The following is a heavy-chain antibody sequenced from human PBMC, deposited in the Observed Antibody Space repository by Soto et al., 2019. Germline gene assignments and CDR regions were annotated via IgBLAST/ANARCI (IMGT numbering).Heavy chain of an antibody. J-gene: IGHJ4*02. Sequence: QVQLVQSGAEVRQPASSVKVSCKTSGATFSSYAITWVRQAPGQGLEWMGGIVSTVDTSTYAQKFQGRVTITAHKFTSTVYMELSSLRSDDTAVYYCVTVVAIPGYPDNWGQGTLVTVSS. CDR3: VTVVAIPGYPDN. D-gene: IGHD5-12*01. CDR2: IVSTVDTS. V-gene: IGHV1-69*14. CDR1: GATFSSYA.